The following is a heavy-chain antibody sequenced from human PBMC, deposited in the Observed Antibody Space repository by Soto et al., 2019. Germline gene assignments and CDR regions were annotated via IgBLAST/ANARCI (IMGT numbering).Heavy chain of an antibody. Sequence: GGSLRLSCAASGFTFSSYSMNWVRQAPGKGLEWVSSISSSSSYIYYADSVKGRFTISRDNAKNSLYLQMNSLRAEDTAVYYCARAFSLTYYDFWSGGLNEGIGDAFDIWGQGTMVTVSS. J-gene: IGHJ3*02. D-gene: IGHD3-3*01. CDR3: ARAFSLTYYDFWSGGLNEGIGDAFDI. V-gene: IGHV3-21*01. CDR2: ISSSSSYI. CDR1: GFTFSSYS.